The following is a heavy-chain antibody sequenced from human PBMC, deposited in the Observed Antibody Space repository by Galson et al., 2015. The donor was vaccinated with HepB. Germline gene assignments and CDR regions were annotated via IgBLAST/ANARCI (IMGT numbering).Heavy chain of an antibody. CDR3: AREAENSWSPIYYYYYYMDV. J-gene: IGHJ6*03. D-gene: IGHD6-13*01. V-gene: IGHV1-18*01. Sequence: SVKVSCKASGYTFTSYGISWARQAPGQGLEWMGWISAYNGNTNYAQKFQGRVTMTADTSTSTAYMELRSLRSDDTAVYYCAREAENSWSPIYYYYYYMDVWGKGTTVTVSS. CDR2: ISAYNGNT. CDR1: GYTFTSYG.